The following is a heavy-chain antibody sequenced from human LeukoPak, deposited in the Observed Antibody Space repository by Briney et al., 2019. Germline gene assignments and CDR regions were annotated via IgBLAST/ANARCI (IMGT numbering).Heavy chain of an antibody. CDR3: ARIRQVWWGSRRDGIEF. CDR1: GYTFPSYD. Sequence: GASVKVSCKASGYTFPSYDINWVRQATGQGLEWMGWMNPNSGNTGYAQRFQGRVTMTRNTSISTAYMELSSLRSDDTAVYYCARIRQVWWGSRRDGIEFWGQGTLVIASS. D-gene: IGHD2-21*01. J-gene: IGHJ4*02. CDR2: MNPNSGNT. V-gene: IGHV1-8*01.